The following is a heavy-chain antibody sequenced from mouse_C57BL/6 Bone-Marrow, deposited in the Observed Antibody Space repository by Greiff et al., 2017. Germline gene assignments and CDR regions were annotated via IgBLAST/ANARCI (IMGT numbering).Heavy chain of an antibody. CDR1: GYTFTSYW. D-gene: IGHD1-1*01. Sequence: QVQLKQPGAELVKPGASVKLSCKASGYTFTSYWMHWVKQRPGQGLEWIGMIHPNSGSTNYNEKFKSKATLTVDKSSSTAYMQLSSLTSEDSAVYYCARRYGSSLWYFDVWGTGTTVTVSS. CDR3: ARRYGSSLWYFDV. J-gene: IGHJ1*03. V-gene: IGHV1-64*01. CDR2: IHPNSGST.